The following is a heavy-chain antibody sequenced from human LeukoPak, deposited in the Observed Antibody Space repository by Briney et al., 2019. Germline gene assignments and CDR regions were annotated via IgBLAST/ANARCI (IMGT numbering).Heavy chain of an antibody. CDR3: ARVPQARGYSYGIDY. V-gene: IGHV1-69*13. CDR2: IIPIFGTA. CDR1: GGTFSSYA. J-gene: IGHJ4*02. Sequence: ASVKVSCKASGGTFSSYAISWVRQAPGQGLEWMGGIIPIFGTANYAQKFQGRVTITADESTSTAYMGLSSLRSEDTAVYYCARVPQARGYSYGIDYWGQGTLVTVSS. D-gene: IGHD5-18*01.